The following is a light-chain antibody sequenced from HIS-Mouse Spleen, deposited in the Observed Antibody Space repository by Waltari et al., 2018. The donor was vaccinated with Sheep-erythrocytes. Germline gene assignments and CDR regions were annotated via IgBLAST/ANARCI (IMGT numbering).Light chain of an antibody. Sequence: DIVMTQSPLSLPVTPGEPASISCRSSQSPLHSIGYNYLDLYLQKPGQSPQLLVYLGSNRASGVPDGFSGSGSGTDFTLKISRVEAEDVGVYYCMQALQTPPYTFGQGTKLEIK. CDR3: MQALQTPPYT. J-gene: IGKJ2*01. CDR1: QSPLHSIGYNY. V-gene: IGKV2-28*01. CDR2: LGS.